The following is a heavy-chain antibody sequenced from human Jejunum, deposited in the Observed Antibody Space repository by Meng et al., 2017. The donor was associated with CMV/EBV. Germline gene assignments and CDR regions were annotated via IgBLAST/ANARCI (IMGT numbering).Heavy chain of an antibody. D-gene: IGHD4-17*01. J-gene: IGHJ4*02. CDR2: IYHNGNS. CDR1: GAYISSGYY. V-gene: IGHV4-38-2*01. Sequence: QVHRQESGPGLVRPSETLSLPCAVSGAYISSGYYWGWIRQPPGKGLEWIASIYHNGNSHSNPSLKSRLTISVDTSKNQFSLSLISVTAADTGVYYCARHGDLPDFDYWGQGALVTVSS. CDR3: ARHGDLPDFDY.